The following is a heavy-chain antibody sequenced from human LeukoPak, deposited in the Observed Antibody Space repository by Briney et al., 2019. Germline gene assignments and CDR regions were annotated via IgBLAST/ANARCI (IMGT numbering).Heavy chain of an antibody. D-gene: IGHD2-8*02. J-gene: IGHJ4*02. CDR1: GYTFTGYY. CDR3: AGNTVPPSGPTPY. Sequence: ASVKVSCKASGYTFTGYYMHWVRQAPGQGLEWMGWINPNSGGTNYAQKFQGRVTMTRDTSISTAYMELSRLRSDDTAVYYCAGNTVPPSGPTPYWGQGTLVTVSS. CDR2: INPNSGGT. V-gene: IGHV1-2*02.